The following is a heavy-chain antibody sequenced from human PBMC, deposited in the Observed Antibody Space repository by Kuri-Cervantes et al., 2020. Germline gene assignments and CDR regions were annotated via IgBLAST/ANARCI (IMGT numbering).Heavy chain of an antibody. J-gene: IGHJ4*02. CDR1: GFTFNDYW. V-gene: IGHV3-7*01. D-gene: IGHD6-13*01. CDR3: ARDGSSSWYGRGQDYFDY. Sequence: GESLKISCAASGFTFNDYWMSWVRQAPGKGLEWVATIKPDGSDKKYLDSVKGRFTISRDNAKNTLYLQMNSLRAEDTAVYYCARDGSSSWYGRGQDYFDYWGQGTLVTVSS. CDR2: IKPDGSDK.